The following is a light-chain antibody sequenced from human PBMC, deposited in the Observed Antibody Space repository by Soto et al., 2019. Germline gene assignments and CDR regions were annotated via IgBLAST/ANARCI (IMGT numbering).Light chain of an antibody. CDR2: GNS. CDR3: QSYDSSLSAYYV. J-gene: IGLJ1*01. Sequence: QSVLTQPPSVSGAPGQRVTISCTGSSSNIGAGYDVHWYQQVPGTAPKLLIHGNSNRPSGVPDRFSGSKSGTSASLAITGLQAEDEADYYCQSYDSSLSAYYVFGTGIKVTVL. CDR1: SSNIGAGYD. V-gene: IGLV1-40*01.